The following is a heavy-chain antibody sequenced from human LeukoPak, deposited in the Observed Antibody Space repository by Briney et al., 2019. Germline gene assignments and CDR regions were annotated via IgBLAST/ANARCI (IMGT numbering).Heavy chain of an antibody. J-gene: IGHJ4*02. CDR2: INPNSGDT. CDR1: GYTFTGYY. Sequence: ASVKVSCKASGYTFTGYYIYWVRQAPGQGLEWLGRINPNSGDTNYAQKFQGRVTMTRDTSISEAYMDLSSLTSDDAAVDYCAIGTPAAGIFEYGGQGALVTVSS. V-gene: IGHV1-2*06. CDR3: AIGTPAAGIFEY. D-gene: IGHD6-13*01.